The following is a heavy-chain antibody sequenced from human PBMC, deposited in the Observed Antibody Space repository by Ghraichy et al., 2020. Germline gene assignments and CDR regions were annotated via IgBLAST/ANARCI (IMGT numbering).Heavy chain of an antibody. Sequence: GGSLRLSCAASGFTFSSYAMSWVRQAPGKGLEWVSAISGSGGSTYYADSVKGRFTISRDNSKNTLYLQMNSLRAEDTAVYYCAKEGGGSSSWASTSDAFDIWGQGTMVTVSS. V-gene: IGHV3-23*01. CDR3: AKEGGGSSSWASTSDAFDI. D-gene: IGHD6-13*01. J-gene: IGHJ3*02. CDR1: GFTFSSYA. CDR2: ISGSGGST.